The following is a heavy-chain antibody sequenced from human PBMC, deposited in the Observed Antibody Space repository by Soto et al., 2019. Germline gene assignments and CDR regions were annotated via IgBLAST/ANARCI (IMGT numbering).Heavy chain of an antibody. CDR1: GFTFSSYA. CDR2: IRGSDNST. Sequence: PGGSLRLSCAASGFTFSSYAMSWVRQAPGKGPEWVSAIRGSDNSTYYADSVKGRFTISRDNSKNTLYLQMSGLRADDTAVYYCAPMGVWGQGTTVTVSS. CDR3: APMGV. J-gene: IGHJ6*02. V-gene: IGHV3-23*01.